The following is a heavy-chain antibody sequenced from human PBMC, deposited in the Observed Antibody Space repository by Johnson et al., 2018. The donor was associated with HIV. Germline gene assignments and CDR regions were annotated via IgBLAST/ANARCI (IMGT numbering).Heavy chain of an antibody. J-gene: IGHJ3*02. Sequence: VHLVESGGGLVTPGGSLRLSCAASGFSFSDYYMTWIRQAPGKGLEFVSYISSSGSTIYYAGSVKGRFTISRDNAKNSLYLQLNSLRAEDTAVYYCARDLSEGELGHAFDIWGQGTMVTVSS. D-gene: IGHD1-26*01. CDR1: GFSFSDYY. CDR3: ARDLSEGELGHAFDI. CDR2: ISSSGSTI. V-gene: IGHV3-11*04.